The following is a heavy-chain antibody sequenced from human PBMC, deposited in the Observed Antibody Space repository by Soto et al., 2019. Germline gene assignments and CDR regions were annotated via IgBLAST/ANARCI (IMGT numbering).Heavy chain of an antibody. CDR2: INHSGST. D-gene: IGHD3-22*01. V-gene: IGHV4-34*01. Sequence: SETLSLTCAVYGGSFSDYYWSWIRQPPGKGLEWIGEINHSGSTNYNPSLKSRVTISVDTSKNQFSLKLSSVTAADTAVYYCASMYYYDSSGYYLKNTRFDYWGQGTLVAVSS. CDR3: ASMYYYDSSGYYLKNTRFDY. J-gene: IGHJ4*02. CDR1: GGSFSDYY.